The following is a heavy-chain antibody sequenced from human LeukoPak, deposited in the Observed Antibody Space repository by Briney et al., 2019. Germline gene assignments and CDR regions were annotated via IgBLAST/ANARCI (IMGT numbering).Heavy chain of an antibody. V-gene: IGHV3-30*04. CDR3: AGGRGLQGYKTIDY. CDR2: ISYDGSNK. J-gene: IGHJ4*02. CDR1: GFTFSSYA. D-gene: IGHD5-24*01. Sequence: GRSLRLSCAASGFTFSSYAMHWVRQAPGKGLEWVAVISYDGSNKYYADSVKGRFTISRDNSKNTLYLQMNSLRAEDTAVYYCAGGRGLQGYKTIDYWGQGTLVTVSS.